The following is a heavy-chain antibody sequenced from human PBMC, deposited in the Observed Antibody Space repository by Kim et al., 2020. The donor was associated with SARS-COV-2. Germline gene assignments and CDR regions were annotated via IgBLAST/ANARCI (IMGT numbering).Heavy chain of an antibody. J-gene: IGHJ5*02. CDR1: GGSFSGYY. CDR3: AREGRYSTSWYPFWFDP. D-gene: IGHD6-13*01. V-gene: IGHV4-34*01. Sequence: SETLSLTCAVYGGSFSGYYWSWIRQPPGKGLEWIGEINHSGSTNYNPSLKSRVTISVDTSKNQFSLNLSSVTAADTAVYYCAREGRYSTSWYPFWFDPCGQGTLVTVSS. CDR2: INHSGST.